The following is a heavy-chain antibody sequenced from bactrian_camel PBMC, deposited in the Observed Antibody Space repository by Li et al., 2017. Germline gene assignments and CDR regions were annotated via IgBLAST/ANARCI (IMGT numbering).Heavy chain of an antibody. CDR2: IVPGRNST. V-gene: IGHV3S1*01. CDR3: ATDPLNY. CDR1: IDISSGYC. Sequence: HVQLVESGGGSVQAGESLTLSCTASIDISSGYCMAWFRQVPGNEREGVVMIATEPIVPGRNSTYYADSLKGRYTISLELAKNTLTLQMKSLKTEDTAVYYCATDPLNYWGQGTQVTVS. J-gene: IGHJ4*01.